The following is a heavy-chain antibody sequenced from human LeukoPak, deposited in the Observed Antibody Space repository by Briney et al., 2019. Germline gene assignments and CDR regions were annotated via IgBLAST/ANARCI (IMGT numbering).Heavy chain of an antibody. V-gene: IGHV3-30-3*01. CDR3: ARRGYTGYDPDDY. CDR2: ISFDGSNK. D-gene: IGHD5-12*01. J-gene: IGHJ4*02. CDR1: GFTFSSYA. Sequence: GGSLRLSCAASGFTFSSYAMHWVRQAPGKGLEWVSLISFDGSNKYYADSVKGRFTISRDNSKNTLYLEMNSLRVEDTAVYYCARRGYTGYDPDDYWGQGTLVTVSS.